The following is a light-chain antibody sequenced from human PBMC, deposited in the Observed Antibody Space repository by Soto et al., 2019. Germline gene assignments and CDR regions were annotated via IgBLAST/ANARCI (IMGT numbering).Light chain of an antibody. J-gene: IGLJ1*01. V-gene: IGLV2-11*01. CDR2: DVT. CDR1: SSDVGGFHS. CDR3: CSYVTTPEI. Sequence: QSVLTQPRSVSGSPGQSVTISCTGASSDVGGFHSVSWYQQRPGEVPKLMIFDVTNRPSGVPDRFSGSKSGNTASMTISGLHPEDEDDYYCCSYVTTPEIFGTGTKVTVL.